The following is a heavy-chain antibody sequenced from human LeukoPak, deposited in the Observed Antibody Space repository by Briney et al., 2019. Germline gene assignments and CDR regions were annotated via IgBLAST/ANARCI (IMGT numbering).Heavy chain of an antibody. J-gene: IGHJ4*02. D-gene: IGHD3-16*01. CDR1: GFTFSSYG. Sequence: PGGSLRLSCAASGFTFSSYGMSWVRQAPGKGLEWVSAIDVSGGGTYHADSVKGRFTISRDNSKNTLYLQMNSLRAEDMAVYYCAKDSPVLTFWGQGTLVTVSS. CDR2: IDVSGGGT. V-gene: IGHV3-23*01. CDR3: AKDSPVLTF.